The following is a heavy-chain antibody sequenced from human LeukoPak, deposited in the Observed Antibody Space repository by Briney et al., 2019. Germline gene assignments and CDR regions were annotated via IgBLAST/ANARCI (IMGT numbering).Heavy chain of an antibody. CDR3: ARGRRGYYGSGSPAGWFDP. J-gene: IGHJ5*02. CDR2: INHSGST. CDR1: GGSISSGGYS. V-gene: IGHV4-30-2*01. Sequence: SQTLSLTCAVSGGSISSGGYSWSWIRQPPGKGLEWIGEINHSGSTNYNPSLKSRVTISVDTSKNQFSLKLSSVTAADTAVYYCARGRRGYYGSGSPAGWFDPWGQGTLVTVSS. D-gene: IGHD3-10*01.